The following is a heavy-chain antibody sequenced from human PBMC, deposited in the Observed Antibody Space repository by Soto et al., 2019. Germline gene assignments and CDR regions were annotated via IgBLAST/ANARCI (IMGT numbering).Heavy chain of an antibody. V-gene: IGHV4-59*01. Sequence: QVQLQESGPGLVKPSETLSLTCTVSGVSISNNYWSWIRQPPGKGLEWIWYIYYNGNTNYSPSLKSRVPLSVDTSRNQISLKLTSVTAADTAVYYCTGANWYSEYWGQGTLVTVSS. CDR3: TGANWYSEY. CDR1: GVSISNNY. D-gene: IGHD7-27*01. CDR2: IYYNGNT. J-gene: IGHJ4*02.